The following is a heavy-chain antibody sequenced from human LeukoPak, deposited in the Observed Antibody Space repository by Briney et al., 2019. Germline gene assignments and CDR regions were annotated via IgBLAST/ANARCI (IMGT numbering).Heavy chain of an antibody. J-gene: IGHJ6*03. CDR2: VYYDGNT. CDR3: AKDDTPYYYYMDV. Sequence: GGSLRLSCAASEFTVSTNYMNWVRQAPGKGLEWVSVVYYDGNTYYADSVKGRFTISRDNSKNTLYLQMNSLRAEDTAVYYCAKDDTPYYYYMDVWGKGTTVTVSS. V-gene: IGHV3-53*05. CDR1: EFTVSTNY.